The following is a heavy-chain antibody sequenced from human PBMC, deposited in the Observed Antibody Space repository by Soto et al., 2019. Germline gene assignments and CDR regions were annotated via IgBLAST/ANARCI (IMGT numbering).Heavy chain of an antibody. V-gene: IGHV3-48*03. CDR2: IGSSGSTI. CDR1: GFTFSSFE. Sequence: EVQLVESGGGLVQPGGSLRLSCAASGFTFSSFEMNWVRQAPGKGLERGSKIGSSGSTIWYADSVKGRFTISRDSAKNSLYLQMNSLRGEDTAVDYCARATYSSSYYFDSWGQGTLVTVSS. D-gene: IGHD6-6*01. J-gene: IGHJ4*02. CDR3: ARATYSSSYYFDS.